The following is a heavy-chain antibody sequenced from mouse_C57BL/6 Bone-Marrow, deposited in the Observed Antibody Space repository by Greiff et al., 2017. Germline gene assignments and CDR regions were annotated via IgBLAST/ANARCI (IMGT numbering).Heavy chain of an antibody. V-gene: IGHV1-64*01. Sequence: VQLQQPGAELVKPGASVKLSCKASGYTFTSYWMHWVKQRPGQGLEWIGMIHTNSGSTNYNEKFKSKATLTVDKSSSTAYMQLSSLTSEDSAVYYCASYYGSSYPSYWYFDVWGTGTTVTVSS. CDR1: GYTFTSYW. CDR3: ASYYGSSYPSYWYFDV. J-gene: IGHJ1*03. CDR2: IHTNSGST. D-gene: IGHD1-1*01.